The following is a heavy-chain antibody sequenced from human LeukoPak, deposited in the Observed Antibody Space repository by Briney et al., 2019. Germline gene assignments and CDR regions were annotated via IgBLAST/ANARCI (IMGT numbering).Heavy chain of an antibody. CDR1: GFTFSSYE. CDR2: ISSSGSTI. J-gene: IGHJ4*02. Sequence: GGSLRLSCAASGFTFSSYEMNWVRQAPGKGLEWGSYISSSGSTIYYADSVKGRFTISRDNAKNSLYLQMNSLRAEDTAAYYCARAYYDYVWGSYRPFDYWGQGTLVTVSS. CDR3: ARAYYDYVWGSYRPFDY. D-gene: IGHD3-16*02. V-gene: IGHV3-48*03.